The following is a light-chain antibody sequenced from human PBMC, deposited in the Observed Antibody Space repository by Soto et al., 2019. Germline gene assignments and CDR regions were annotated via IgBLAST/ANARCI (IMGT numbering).Light chain of an antibody. Sequence: EIVLTQSPGTLSLSPGERATLSCRASQSVSSSSLAWYQQKRGQAPRLLIHDASSRATGIPDRFSGSGSGTDFTLTISRLEPEDFEVYYCQQYGASPRTFGQGTKVDIK. CDR1: QSVSSSS. CDR3: QQYGASPRT. CDR2: DAS. J-gene: IGKJ1*01. V-gene: IGKV3-20*01.